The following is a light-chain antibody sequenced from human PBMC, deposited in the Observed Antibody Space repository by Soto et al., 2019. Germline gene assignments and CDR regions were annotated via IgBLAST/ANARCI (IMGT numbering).Light chain of an antibody. CDR2: DND. Sequence: QSVLTQPPSVSAAPGQKVTISCSGSSSNIGNNYVSWYQQLPGTAPKLLIYDNDKRPSGIPDRFSGSKSGTSATLGITGLQTGDEADYYCGTWDSSLSVLWVFGGGTKVTVL. V-gene: IGLV1-51*01. J-gene: IGLJ3*02. CDR1: SSNIGNNY. CDR3: GTWDSSLSVLWV.